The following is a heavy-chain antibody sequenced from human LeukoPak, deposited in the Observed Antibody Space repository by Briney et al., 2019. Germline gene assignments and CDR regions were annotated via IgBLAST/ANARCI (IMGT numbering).Heavy chain of an antibody. Sequence: GGSLRLSCAASGFTFSSDSMNCVRQAPGKELEWVSSISSNSSYIYYDDSVKGRFTISRDNAKNSLYLQMNSLRAEDTAVYYCARDQPSGYYYSYYYYYMDVWGKGTTVTVSS. CDR3: ARDQPSGYYYSYYYYYMDV. J-gene: IGHJ6*03. CDR2: ISSNSSYI. V-gene: IGHV3-21*01. CDR1: GFTFSSDS. D-gene: IGHD3-22*01.